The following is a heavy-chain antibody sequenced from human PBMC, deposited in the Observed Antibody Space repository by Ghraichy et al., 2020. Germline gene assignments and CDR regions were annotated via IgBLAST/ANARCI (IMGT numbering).Heavy chain of an antibody. J-gene: IGHJ4*02. V-gene: IGHV1-18*01. CDR2: ISAYNDNT. D-gene: IGHD3-9*01. CDR1: GYTFTNYG. Sequence: ASVKVSCKASGYTFTNYGISWVRQAPGQGLEWMGWISAYNDNTNYAQKFQGRVTMTTDTSTSTAYMELRSLRSDDTAVYYCARDILTAYFSDYWGQGTLVTVSS. CDR3: ARDILTAYFSDY.